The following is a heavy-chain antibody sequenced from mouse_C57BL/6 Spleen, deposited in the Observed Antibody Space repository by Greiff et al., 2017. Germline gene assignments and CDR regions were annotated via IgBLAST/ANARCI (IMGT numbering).Heavy chain of an antibody. D-gene: IGHD1-1*01. J-gene: IGHJ4*01. V-gene: IGHV1-62-2*01. CDR1: GYTFTEYT. CDR3: ARHEDDYYGSSYYAMEY. Sequence: VQLQQSGAELVKPGASVQLSCKASGYTFTEYTIHWVKQRSGQGLEWIGWFYPGSGSIKYNEKFKDKATLTADKSSSTVYMELSRLTSEDSAVYFCARHEDDYYGSSYYAMEYWGQGTSVTVSS. CDR2: FYPGSGSI.